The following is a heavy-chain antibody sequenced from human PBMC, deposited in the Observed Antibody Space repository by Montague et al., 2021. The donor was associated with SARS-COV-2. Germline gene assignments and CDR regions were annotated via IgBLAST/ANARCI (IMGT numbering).Heavy chain of an antibody. D-gene: IGHD2-15*01. CDR1: GDSVSTNRGT. CDR3: ARAERGSCGDGNCYQYFFNY. Sequence: CAISGDSVSTNRGTWNWLRLSPSTGLEWLGRTYYRTEWYSDYSVPVKSRISINPDTSKNQFSLHLNSVTPEDTAVYYCARAERGSCGDGNCYQYFFNYWGQGTLVTVSS. V-gene: IGHV6-1*01. J-gene: IGHJ4*02. CDR2: TYYRTEWYS.